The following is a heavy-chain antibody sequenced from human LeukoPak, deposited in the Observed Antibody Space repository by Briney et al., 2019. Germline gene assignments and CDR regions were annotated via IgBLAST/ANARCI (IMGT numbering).Heavy chain of an antibody. CDR3: ARNYYDSSGYRHYYYYMDV. CDR1: GGSISSGDYY. Sequence: SQTLSLTCTVSGGSISSGDYYWSWIRQPPGKGLGWIGYIYYSGSTYYNPSLKSRVTISVDTSKNQFSLKLSSVTAADTAVYYCARNYYDSSGYRHYYYYMDVWGKGTTVTVSS. D-gene: IGHD3-22*01. J-gene: IGHJ6*03. CDR2: IYYSGST. V-gene: IGHV4-30-4*08.